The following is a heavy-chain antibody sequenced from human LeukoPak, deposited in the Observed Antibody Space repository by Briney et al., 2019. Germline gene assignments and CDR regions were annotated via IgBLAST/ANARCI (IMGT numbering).Heavy chain of an antibody. CDR3: ARPTTVTTGWGFDY. Sequence: PSETLSLTCTVSGGSISSYDWSGIRQPAGKGLDGIGRINTSGNTNYKPSLKSRDTISLDTSKNQSSLKLSSVTAADTAVYYCARPTTVTTGWGFDYWGQGTLVTVSS. D-gene: IGHD4-17*01. CDR2: INTSGNT. J-gene: IGHJ4*02. V-gene: IGHV4-4*07. CDR1: GGSISSYD.